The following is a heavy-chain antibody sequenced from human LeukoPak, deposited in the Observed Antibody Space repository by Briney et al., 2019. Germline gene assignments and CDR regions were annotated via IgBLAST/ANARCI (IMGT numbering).Heavy chain of an antibody. V-gene: IGHV4-59*12. CDR2: IYYSGST. Sequence: PSETLSLTCTVSGGSISSYYWSWIRQPPGKGLEWIGYIYYSGSTNYNPSLKSRVTISVVTSKNQFSLKLSSVTAADTAVYYCARISSYDFWSGYYPEYYFDYWGQGTLVTVSS. J-gene: IGHJ4*02. CDR1: GGSISSYY. CDR3: ARISSYDFWSGYYPEYYFDY. D-gene: IGHD3-3*01.